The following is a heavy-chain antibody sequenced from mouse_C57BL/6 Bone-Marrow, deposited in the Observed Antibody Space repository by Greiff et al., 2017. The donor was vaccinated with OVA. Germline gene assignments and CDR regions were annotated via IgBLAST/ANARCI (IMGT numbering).Heavy chain of an antibody. CDR3: ARGAY. J-gene: IGHJ3*01. CDR2: IYPGDGVT. CDR1: GYAFSNYW. Sequence: QVQLQQSGADLVKPEASVKISCKASGYAFSNYWMNWVKQRPGKGLEGIGQIYPGDGVTNYNGKFKGKATLTADKSSSTAYMPLSILTSEDSAVYCCARGAYWGQGTLVTVSA. V-gene: IGHV1-80*01.